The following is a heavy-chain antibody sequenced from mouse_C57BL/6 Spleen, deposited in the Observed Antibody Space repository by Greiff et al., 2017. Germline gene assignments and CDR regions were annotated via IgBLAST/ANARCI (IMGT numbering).Heavy chain of an antibody. CDR1: GYAFSSYW. V-gene: IGHV1-80*01. J-gene: IGHJ4*01. D-gene: IGHD2-3*01. Sequence: VQLQQSGAELVKPGASVKISCKASGYAFSSYWMNWVKQRPGKGLEWIGQIYPGDGDTNYNGKFKGKATLTADKSSSTAYMQLSSLTSEDSAVYFCARSWDGHYYAMDYWGQGTSVTVSS. CDR3: ARSWDGHYYAMDY. CDR2: IYPGDGDT.